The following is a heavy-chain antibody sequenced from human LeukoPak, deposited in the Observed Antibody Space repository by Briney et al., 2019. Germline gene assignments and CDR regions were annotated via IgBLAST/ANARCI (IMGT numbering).Heavy chain of an antibody. CDR3: ASHHYDFWSGLMSGAFDI. CDR1: GYTFTGYY. D-gene: IGHD3-3*01. Sequence: ASVKVSCKGSGYTFTGYYMHWVRQAPGQGLEWMGWINPNSGGTNYAQKFQGRVTMTRDTSISTAYMELSRLRSDDTAVYYCASHHYDFWSGLMSGAFDIWGQGTMVTVSS. CDR2: INPNSGGT. J-gene: IGHJ3*02. V-gene: IGHV1-2*02.